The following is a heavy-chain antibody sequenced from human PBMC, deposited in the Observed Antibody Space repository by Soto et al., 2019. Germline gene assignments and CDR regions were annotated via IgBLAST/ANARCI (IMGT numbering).Heavy chain of an antibody. CDR3: ASITIFGVVTYYGMDV. D-gene: IGHD3-3*01. V-gene: IGHV4-31*03. J-gene: IGHJ6*02. Sequence: PSETLSLTCTVSGASISSGDYYWSWIRQHPGKGLEWIGYIYYSGSTYYNPSLKSRLTISIDTSKNQFSLKLSSVTAADTAVYYCASITIFGVVTYYGMDVWGQGTTVTVSS. CDR2: IYYSGST. CDR1: GASISSGDYY.